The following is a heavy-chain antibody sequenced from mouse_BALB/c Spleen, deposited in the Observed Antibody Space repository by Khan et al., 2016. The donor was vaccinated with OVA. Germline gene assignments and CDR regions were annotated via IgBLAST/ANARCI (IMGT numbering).Heavy chain of an antibody. CDR3: STSYFCGDGFAY. D-gene: IGHD1-1*01. CDR1: GFTFSSYG. Sequence: EVELVESGGGLVQPGGSRKLSCAASGFTFSSYGMHWVRQAPEKGLEWVAYISGDSNTIYYADTVKGRFTISRDNPKNTLFLQMTSLMSEDTARDYCSTSYFCGDGFAYWGPGTPLTVSS. J-gene: IGHJ2*01. CDR2: ISGDSNTI. V-gene: IGHV5-17*02.